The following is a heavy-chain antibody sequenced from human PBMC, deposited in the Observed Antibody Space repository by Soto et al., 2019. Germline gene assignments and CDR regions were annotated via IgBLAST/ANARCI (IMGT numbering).Heavy chain of an antibody. CDR2: IYPDDSDT. Sequence: PGESLKISCKGSGYMFTRYWIGWVRQVPGKGLEWMGIIYPDDSDTRYSPSFQGQVTMSVDKSISTAYLQWSSLKASDTGMYYCMVPSTGWYCDNWGQGTLVTVSS. J-gene: IGHJ4*02. CDR3: MVPSTGWYCDN. D-gene: IGHD2-8*02. CDR1: GYMFTRYW. V-gene: IGHV5-51*01.